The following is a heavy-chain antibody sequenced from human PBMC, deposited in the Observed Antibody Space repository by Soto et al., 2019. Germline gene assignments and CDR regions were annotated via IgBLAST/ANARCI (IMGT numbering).Heavy chain of an antibody. V-gene: IGHV4-38-2*01. CDR2: IYHAGSV. Sequence: SETLSLTCAVSGYSIASGYYWAWIRQSPGKGLEWIGSIYHAGSVYYNPSLNSRVAVSLDTSKNHFSLKLTSVTAADTAVYYCARTFDYYGMDVWGQGTMVTVSS. J-gene: IGHJ6*02. CDR1: GYSIASGYY. CDR3: ARTFDYYGMDV.